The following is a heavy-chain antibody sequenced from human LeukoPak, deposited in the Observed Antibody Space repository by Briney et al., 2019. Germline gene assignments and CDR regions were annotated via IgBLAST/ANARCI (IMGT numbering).Heavy chain of an antibody. CDR2: INPNSGGT. CDR1: GYTFTGYY. V-gene: IGHV1-2*06. Sequence: AASVKVSCKASGYTFTGYYMHWVRQAPGQGLERTGRINPNSGGTNYAQKFQGRVTMTRDTSISTAYMELSRLRSDDTAVYYCARAKPIVTTPYYFDYWGQGTLVTVSS. J-gene: IGHJ4*02. D-gene: IGHD5-12*01. CDR3: ARAKPIVTTPYYFDY.